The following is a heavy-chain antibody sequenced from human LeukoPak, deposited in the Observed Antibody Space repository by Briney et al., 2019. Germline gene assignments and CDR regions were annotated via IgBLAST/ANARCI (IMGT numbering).Heavy chain of an antibody. D-gene: IGHD3-3*01. CDR3: ARGGTIFGVVNALFGY. CDR1: GFTFSDYY. J-gene: IGHJ4*02. CDR2: INHSGSI. Sequence: PGGSLRLSCAASGFTFSDYYMSWIRQAPGKGLEWIGEINHSGSINYNPSLKSRVTISIDTSKNQFSLKLNSVTAADTAVYYCARGGTIFGVVNALFGYWGQGTLVTVSS. V-gene: IGHV4-34*01.